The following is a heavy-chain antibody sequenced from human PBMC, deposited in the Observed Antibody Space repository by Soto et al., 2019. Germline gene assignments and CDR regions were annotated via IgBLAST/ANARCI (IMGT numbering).Heavy chain of an antibody. D-gene: IGHD3-22*01. Sequence: SETLSLTCAVHGGSFSGYYWSWIRQPPGKGLEWIGEINHSGSTNYNPSLKSRVTISVDTSKNQFSLKLSSVTAADTAVYYCARCHPMYYYDSSGYYPYYFDYWGQGTLVTVSS. CDR2: INHSGST. CDR3: ARCHPMYYYDSSGYYPYYFDY. CDR1: GGSFSGYY. V-gene: IGHV4-34*01. J-gene: IGHJ4*02.